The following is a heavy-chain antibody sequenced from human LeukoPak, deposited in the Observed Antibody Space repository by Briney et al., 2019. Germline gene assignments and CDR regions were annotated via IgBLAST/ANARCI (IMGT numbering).Heavy chain of an antibody. D-gene: IGHD1-1*01. CDR3: AKDFVGTGNFRGGDY. J-gene: IGHJ4*02. Sequence: GGSLRLSCAASGFTFSNYALAWVRQAPGKGLEWVSGISRIGGSTHYADSVKGRFTISRDNSENILYLQMNSLRAEDTALYYCAKDFVGTGNFRGGDYWGQGTLVTVSS. CDR2: ISRIGGST. V-gene: IGHV3-23*01. CDR1: GFTFSNYA.